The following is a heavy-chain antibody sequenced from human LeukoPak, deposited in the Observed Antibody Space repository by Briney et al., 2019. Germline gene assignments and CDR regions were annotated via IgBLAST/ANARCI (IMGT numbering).Heavy chain of an antibody. Sequence: GGSLRLSCAASGFTFNIYTMHWVRQAPGKGLEWVSSISSAGTAIHYADSVKGRFAISRDNAKNSLYLQMNSLRAEDTAVYYCARVYSYGPLDYWGQGTLVTVSS. CDR3: ARVYSYGPLDY. J-gene: IGHJ4*02. CDR1: GFTFNIYT. D-gene: IGHD5-18*01. CDR2: ISSAGTAI. V-gene: IGHV3-21*04.